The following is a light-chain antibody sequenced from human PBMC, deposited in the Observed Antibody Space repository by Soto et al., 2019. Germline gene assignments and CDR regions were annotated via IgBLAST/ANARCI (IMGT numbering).Light chain of an antibody. CDR1: SSDVGGYNY. J-gene: IGLJ1*01. CDR2: EVS. V-gene: IGLV2-14*01. Sequence: QSALTQPASVSGSAGQSIAISCTGTSSDVGGYNYVSWYQQHPGKAPKLLLSEVSKRPSGVSDRFSGPKSGNTASLTISGLQTQDEADYYCSSFTSAYTFVFGTGTKLTVL. CDR3: SSFTSAYTFV.